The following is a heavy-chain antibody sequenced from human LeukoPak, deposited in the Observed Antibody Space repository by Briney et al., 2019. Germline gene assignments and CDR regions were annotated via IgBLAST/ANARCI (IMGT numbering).Heavy chain of an antibody. CDR3: ARDAPQVPAAGVLAS. Sequence: GGSLRLSCAASGFTVRDNYMSWVRHPPGKGLEWVSVMYSGGDTYYANSVKGRFTFSRDISKNTVYLQTNGLRTEDTAVYYCARDAPQVPAAGVLASWGQGTPVTVSS. CDR2: MYSGGDT. J-gene: IGHJ5*02. V-gene: IGHV3-53*01. CDR1: GFTVRDNY. D-gene: IGHD6-13*01.